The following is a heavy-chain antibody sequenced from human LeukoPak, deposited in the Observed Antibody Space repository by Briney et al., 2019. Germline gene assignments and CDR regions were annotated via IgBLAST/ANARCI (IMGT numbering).Heavy chain of an antibody. D-gene: IGHD3-16*02. CDR1: GGSISSGSYY. CDR3: ASSTLYYDYVWGSYRPGSFDY. CDR2: IYTSGST. V-gene: IGHV4-61*02. Sequence: SQTLSLTCTVSGGSISSGSYYWSWIRQPAGKGLEWIGRIYTSGSTNYNPSLQSRVTISVDTSKNQFSLKLSSVTAADTAVYYCASSTLYYDYVWGSYRPGSFDYWGQGTLVTVSS. J-gene: IGHJ4*02.